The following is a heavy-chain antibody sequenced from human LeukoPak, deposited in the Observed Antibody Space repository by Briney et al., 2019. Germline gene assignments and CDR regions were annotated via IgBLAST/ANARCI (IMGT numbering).Heavy chain of an antibody. CDR3: TSGLRDFDWLMKTETYFDY. CDR1: GFTFSNAW. CDR2: IKSKTDGGTT. V-gene: IGHV3-15*01. D-gene: IGHD3-9*01. Sequence: GGSLTLSCAASGFTFSNAWMSWVRQAPGEGLEWVGRIKSKTDGGTTDYAAPVKGRFTISRGDSKNTLYLQMNSLKTEETAVYYCTSGLRDFDWLMKTETYFDYWGQGTLVTVSS. J-gene: IGHJ4*02.